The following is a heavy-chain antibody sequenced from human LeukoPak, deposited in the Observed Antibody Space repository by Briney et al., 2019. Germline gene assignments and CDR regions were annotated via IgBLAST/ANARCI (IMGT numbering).Heavy chain of an antibody. Sequence: GGSLRLSCAVSGFTVSHSYMSWVRQAPGKGLEWVSVIYSGGSTYYADSVKGRFTISRDSSKNTLYLQMNSLRAEDTAVYYCARRSDYFDYWGQGTLVTVSS. CDR2: IYSGGST. J-gene: IGHJ4*02. CDR3: ARRSDYFDY. V-gene: IGHV3-66*01. CDR1: GFTVSHSY.